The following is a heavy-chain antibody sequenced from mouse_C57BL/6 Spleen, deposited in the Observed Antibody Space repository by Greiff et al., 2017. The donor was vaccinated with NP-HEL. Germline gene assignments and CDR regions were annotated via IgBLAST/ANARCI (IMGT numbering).Heavy chain of an antibody. J-gene: IGHJ3*01. CDR1: GYAFSSYW. CDR2: IYPGDGDT. V-gene: IGHV1-80*01. CDR3: ARPNSGSSFAY. Sequence: LQESGAELVKPGASVKISCKASGYAFSSYWMNWVKQRPGKGLEWIGQIYPGDGDTNYNGKFKGKATLTADKSSSTAYMQLSSLTSEDSAVYFCARPNSGSSFAYWGQGTLVTVSA. D-gene: IGHD1-1*01.